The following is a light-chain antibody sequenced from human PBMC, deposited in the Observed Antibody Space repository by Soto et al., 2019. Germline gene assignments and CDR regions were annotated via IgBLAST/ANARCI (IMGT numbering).Light chain of an antibody. J-gene: IGLJ1*01. CDR3: CSYAGSPRYV. CDR2: DVS. CDR1: SSDVGGYNY. V-gene: IGLV2-11*01. Sequence: QSALTQPRSVSGSPGQSVTISCTGTSSDVGGYNYVSWYQQHPGKAPKVMIYDVSERPSGVPDRFSGSKSGNTASLTISGLQAEDEVDYYCCSYAGSPRYVLGAGTKLTVL.